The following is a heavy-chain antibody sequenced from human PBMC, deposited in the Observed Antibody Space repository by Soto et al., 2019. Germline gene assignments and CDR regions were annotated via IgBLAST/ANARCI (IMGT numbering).Heavy chain of an antibody. J-gene: IGHJ5*02. D-gene: IGHD6-19*01. Sequence: ASVKVSCKASGYTFTSYYMHWVRQAPVQGLEWMGIINPSGGSTSYAQKFQGRVTMTRDTSTSTVYMELSSLRSEDTAVYYCARDIAVAAFRGGNWFDPWGQGTLVTVSS. V-gene: IGHV1-46*01. CDR1: GYTFTSYY. CDR2: INPSGGST. CDR3: ARDIAVAAFRGGNWFDP.